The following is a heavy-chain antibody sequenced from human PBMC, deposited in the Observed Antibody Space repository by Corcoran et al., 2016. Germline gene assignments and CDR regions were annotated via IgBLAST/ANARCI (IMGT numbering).Heavy chain of an antibody. V-gene: IGHV3-49*05. CDR3: TRGGGIRALEVDP. Sequence: EVQLVESGGGLVKPGRSLRLSCTASGFTFGDYAMSWFRQAPGKGLEWVGFIRSKAYGGTTEYAASVKGRFTISRDDSKSIAYLQMNSLKTEDAAVDDGTRGGGIRALEVDPWGQGTLVTVSS. CDR2: IRSKAYGGTT. J-gene: IGHJ5*02. D-gene: IGHD3-16*01. CDR1: GFTFGDYA.